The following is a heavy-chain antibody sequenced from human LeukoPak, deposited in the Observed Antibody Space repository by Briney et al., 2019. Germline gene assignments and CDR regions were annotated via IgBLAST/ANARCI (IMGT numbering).Heavy chain of an antibody. CDR3: ARGRVLSSTYYSTYYYYFYMDV. CDR2: VDHTGST. D-gene: IGHD3-16*02. Sequence: SETLSLTCSVSDDSITMYYWTWIRQPPGKGLEWIGYVDHTGSTNFNPSLNGRVSISRDTSKNLFSLRLRSVTAADTAVYFCARGRVLSSTYYSTYYYYFYMDVWGKGTTVTVSS. J-gene: IGHJ6*03. CDR1: DDSITMYY. V-gene: IGHV4-59*01.